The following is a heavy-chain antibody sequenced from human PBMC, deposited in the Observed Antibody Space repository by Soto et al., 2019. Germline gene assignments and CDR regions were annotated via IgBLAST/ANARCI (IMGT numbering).Heavy chain of an antibody. V-gene: IGHV1-18*01. J-gene: IGHJ4*02. CDR1: GYSFTNYD. CDR3: ARYCSSTSCDHYFDY. Sequence: ASVKVSCKASGYSFTNYDISWVRQAPGQGLEWMVWISPYNGDTNYAQKLQGRVTMTTDTSTGTAYMELRSLRSDDTAVYYCARYCSSTSCDHYFDYWGQGTLVTVSS. D-gene: IGHD2-2*01. CDR2: ISPYNGDT.